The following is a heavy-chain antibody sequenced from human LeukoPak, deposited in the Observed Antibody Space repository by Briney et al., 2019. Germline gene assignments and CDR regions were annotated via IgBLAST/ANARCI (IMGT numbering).Heavy chain of an antibody. V-gene: IGHV3-30-3*01. CDR3: ARGTGYYYYYMDV. CDR1: GFTFSSYA. D-gene: IGHD3/OR15-3a*01. Sequence: GGSLRLSCASSGFTFSSYAMYWVRQAPGKGLEWVAVISFDGSNKYYADSVKGRFTISRDNSKNTLYLQMNSLRAEDTAVYYCARGTGYYYYYMDVWGKGTTVTVSS. J-gene: IGHJ6*03. CDR2: ISFDGSNK.